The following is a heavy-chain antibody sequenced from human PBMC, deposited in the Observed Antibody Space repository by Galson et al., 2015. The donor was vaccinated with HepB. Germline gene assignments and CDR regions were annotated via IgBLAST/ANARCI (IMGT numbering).Heavy chain of an antibody. CDR1: GFLFSTYT. V-gene: IGHV3-21*01. J-gene: IGHJ1*01. CDR3: ARGDDSRGFLIEH. Sequence: SLRLSCAASGFLFSTYTMNWVRQAPGKGLEWVSSISGGRNYLYYADSVKGRFTINRDNSKTSVYLEMDSLRVEDTAVYYCARGDDSRGFLIEHWGQGTPVTVSS. D-gene: IGHD3-22*01. CDR2: ISGGRNYL.